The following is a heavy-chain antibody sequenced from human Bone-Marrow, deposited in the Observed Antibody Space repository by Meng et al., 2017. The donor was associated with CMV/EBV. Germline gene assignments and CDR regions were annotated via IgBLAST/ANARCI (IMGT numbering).Heavy chain of an antibody. CDR3: ANSIAARPSVDP. V-gene: IGHV3-23*01. J-gene: IGHJ5*02. D-gene: IGHD6-6*01. CDR2: ISGSGGST. CDR1: GFTVSNSY. Sequence: GEPLKISCAGSGFTVSNSYMSWVRQAPGKGLEWVSAISGSGGSTYYADSVKGRFTISRDNSKNTLYLQMNSLRAEDTAVYYCANSIAARPSVDPWGQGTLVTVSS.